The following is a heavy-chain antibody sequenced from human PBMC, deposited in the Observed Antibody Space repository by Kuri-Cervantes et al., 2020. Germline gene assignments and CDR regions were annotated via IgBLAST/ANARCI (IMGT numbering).Heavy chain of an antibody. Sequence: SLKISCAASGFTFSNYWMSWVRQAPGKGLEWVSGISWNSGSIGYADSVKGRFTISRDNAKNSLYLQMNSLRAEDTALYYCAKDIDRVAAAGRGAFDIWGQGTMVTVSS. J-gene: IGHJ3*02. CDR1: GFTFSNYW. CDR3: AKDIDRVAAAGRGAFDI. V-gene: IGHV3-9*01. CDR2: ISWNSGSI. D-gene: IGHD6-13*01.